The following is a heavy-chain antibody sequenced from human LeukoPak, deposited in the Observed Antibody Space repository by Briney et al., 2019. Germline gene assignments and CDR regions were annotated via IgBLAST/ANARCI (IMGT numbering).Heavy chain of an antibody. Sequence: GSLRLSCVASEFSFSSYAMNWVRRAPGKGLEWVSGIIASGGSTYYADSVKGRFTISRDNSQNTLYLQMNSLRAEDTALYYCARQYSTATDYWGQGTLVTVSS. CDR3: ARQYSTATDY. D-gene: IGHD6-13*01. CDR2: IIASGGST. J-gene: IGHJ4*02. CDR1: EFSFSSYA. V-gene: IGHV3-23*01.